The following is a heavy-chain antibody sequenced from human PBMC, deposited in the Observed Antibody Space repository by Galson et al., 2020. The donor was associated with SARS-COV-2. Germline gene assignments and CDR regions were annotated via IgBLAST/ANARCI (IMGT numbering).Heavy chain of an antibody. CDR3: AREGSSRRIDY. V-gene: IGHV4-39*07. CDR2: IYDTGHT. D-gene: IGHD6-13*01. J-gene: IGHJ4*02. Sequence: SQTLSLTCTVSGGSISSSSEYWAWIRQSPGKGLEWIGSIYDTGHTVYNPSLKSRVTLSVDTAKNVLSLRVNSVTATDAAVYYCAREGSSRRIDYWGQGTLVTVSS. CDR1: GGSISSSSEY.